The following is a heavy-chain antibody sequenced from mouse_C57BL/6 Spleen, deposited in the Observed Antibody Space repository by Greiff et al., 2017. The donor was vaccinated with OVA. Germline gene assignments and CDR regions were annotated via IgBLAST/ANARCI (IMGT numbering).Heavy chain of an antibody. CDR3: TLSLLYYGNHGAY. CDR2: IDPENGDT. CDR1: GFNIKDDY. D-gene: IGHD2-1*01. Sequence: EVKLQESGAELVRPGASVKLSCTASGFNIKDDYMHWVKQRPEQGLEWIGWIDPENGDTEYASKFQGKATITADTSSNTAYLQLSSLTSEDTAVYYCTLSLLYYGNHGAYWGQGTLVTVSA. V-gene: IGHV14-4*01. J-gene: IGHJ3*01.